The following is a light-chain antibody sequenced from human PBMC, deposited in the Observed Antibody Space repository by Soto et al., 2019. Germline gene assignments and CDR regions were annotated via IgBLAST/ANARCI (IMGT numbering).Light chain of an antibody. CDR1: ENIDKW. V-gene: IGKV1-5*01. CDR2: DAS. Sequence: DIQMSQSPSTLSASVGDRVTITCRASENIDKWLAWYQQKPGRAPKLLIYDASTLESGVPSRFSGSGSGTEFTLTISSLQPEDVATYYCKQFNILYTFGQGTKLEI. J-gene: IGKJ2*01. CDR3: KQFNILYT.